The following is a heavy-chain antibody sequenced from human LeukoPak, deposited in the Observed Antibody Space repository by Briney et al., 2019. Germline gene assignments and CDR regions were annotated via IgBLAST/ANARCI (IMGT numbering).Heavy chain of an antibody. CDR1: GYSFTSYW. CDR3: ARSSVRGVITIDLQMDY. Sequence: GESLKISCKGSGYSFTSYWIGWVRQMPGKGLEWMGIIYPGDSDTRYSPSFQGQVTISADKSISTAYLQWSSLKASDTAMYYCARSSVRGVITIDLQMDYWGQGTLVTVSS. J-gene: IGHJ4*02. CDR2: IYPGDSDT. V-gene: IGHV5-51*01. D-gene: IGHD3-10*01.